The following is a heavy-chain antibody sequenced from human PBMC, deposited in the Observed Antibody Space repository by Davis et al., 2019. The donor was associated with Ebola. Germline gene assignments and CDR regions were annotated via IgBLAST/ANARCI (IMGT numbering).Heavy chain of an antibody. Sequence: GESLKISCAASGFPVSSNYMSWVRQAPGKGLEWVSVIYSGGITYHADSVKGRFTISRDNSKNTLYLQMNSLRAEDTAVYYCAREETYCSGGSCQGHYYGMDVWGQGTTVTVSS. V-gene: IGHV3-53*01. CDR2: IYSGGIT. D-gene: IGHD2-15*01. CDR1: GFPVSSNY. J-gene: IGHJ6*02. CDR3: AREETYCSGGSCQGHYYGMDV.